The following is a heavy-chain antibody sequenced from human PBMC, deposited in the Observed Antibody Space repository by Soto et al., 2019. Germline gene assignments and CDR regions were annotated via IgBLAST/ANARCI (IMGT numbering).Heavy chain of an antibody. V-gene: IGHV1-69*01. CDR1: GGTFSSYA. CDR2: IIPIFGTA. CDR3: ARDAYYYDCSGYSGGVY. D-gene: IGHD3-22*01. Sequence: QVQLVQSGAEVKKPGSSVKVSCKASGGTFSSYAISWVRQAPGQGLERMGGIIPIFGTANYAQKFQGRVQLEGDDTPRTAYMEMRSLRFEDKDVYYCARDAYYYDCSGYSGGVYWGQGTMVTVSS. J-gene: IGHJ4*02.